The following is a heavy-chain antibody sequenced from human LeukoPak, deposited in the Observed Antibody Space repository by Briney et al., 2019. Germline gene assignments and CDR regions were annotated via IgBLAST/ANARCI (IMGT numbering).Heavy chain of an antibody. CDR2: MNPNSGNT. CDR3: ARDSPARGDPPPH. CDR1: GYTFTSYD. Sequence: ASVKVSCKASGYTFTSYDISWVRQATGQGLEWMEWMNPNSGNTGYAQKFQGRVTMTRHTSIRTAYMELSSLRSEDTAVYYCARDSPARGDPPPHWGQGTLVTVSA. D-gene: IGHD3-10*01. J-gene: IGHJ1*01. V-gene: IGHV1-8*01.